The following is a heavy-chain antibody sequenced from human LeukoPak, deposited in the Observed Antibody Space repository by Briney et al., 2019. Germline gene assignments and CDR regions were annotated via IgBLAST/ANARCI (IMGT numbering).Heavy chain of an antibody. CDR1: GFTFSSYP. D-gene: IGHD3-22*01. J-gene: IGHJ4*02. CDR3: ARDLYRIVVVPHYFDY. Sequence: GGSLRLSCAASGFTFSSYPLNWVRQAPGKGLEWVSSIGTSGRYIYYADSVKGRFTISRDNAKNSLYLQMNSLRAEDTAVYYCARDLYRIVVVPHYFDYWGQGTLVTVSS. V-gene: IGHV3-21*01. CDR2: IGTSGRYI.